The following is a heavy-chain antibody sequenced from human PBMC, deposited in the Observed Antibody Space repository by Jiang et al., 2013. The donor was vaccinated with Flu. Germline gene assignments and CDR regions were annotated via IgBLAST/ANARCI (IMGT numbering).Heavy chain of an antibody. J-gene: IGHJ6*02. D-gene: IGHD2-8*02. CDR3: ASSVVVYESSGGFGMDV. CDR1: GHSFTFHW. Sequence: GAEVKKPGESLKISCKGSGHSFTFHWIGWVRQMPGKGLEWMGVIYPGESETRYSPSFLGQVTISADRSISTAYLEWSSLKASDTAMYYCASSVVVYESSGGFGMDVWGQGTTVTVSS. V-gene: IGHV5-51*01. CDR2: IYPGESET.